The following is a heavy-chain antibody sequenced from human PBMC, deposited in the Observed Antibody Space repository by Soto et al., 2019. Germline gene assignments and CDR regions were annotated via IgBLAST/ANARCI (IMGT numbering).Heavy chain of an antibody. J-gene: IGHJ5*02. D-gene: IGHD3-10*01. CDR2: FDPEDGET. V-gene: IGHV1-24*01. CDR3: ARAKMLLWQYNWFDP. CDR1: GYTLTELS. Sequence: GASVKVSCKVSGYTLTELSMHWVRQAPGKGLEWMGGFDPEDGETIYAQKFQGRVTMTADTSTDTAYMELSSLRSEDTAVYYCARAKMLLWQYNWFDPWGQGTLVTVSS.